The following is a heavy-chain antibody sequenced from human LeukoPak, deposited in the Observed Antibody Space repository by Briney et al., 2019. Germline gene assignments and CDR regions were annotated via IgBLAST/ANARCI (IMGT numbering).Heavy chain of an antibody. Sequence: SETLSLTCTVSGGSISSYYWSWIRQPAGKGLEWIGRIYTSGSTNYNPSLKSRVTMSVDTSKNQFSLKLSSVTAADTAVYYCARDRVTIFGVVDDAFDIWGQGTMVTASS. CDR2: IYTSGST. D-gene: IGHD3-3*01. CDR3: ARDRVTIFGVVDDAFDI. CDR1: GGSISSYY. V-gene: IGHV4-4*07. J-gene: IGHJ3*02.